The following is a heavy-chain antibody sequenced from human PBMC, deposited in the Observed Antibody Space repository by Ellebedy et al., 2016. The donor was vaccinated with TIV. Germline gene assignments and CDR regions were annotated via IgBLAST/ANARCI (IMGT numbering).Heavy chain of an antibody. CDR2: INDSGST. D-gene: IGHD1-26*01. Sequence: SETLSLTCTVSGGSINSYYWSWIRQPQGKGLEWIGYINDSGSTNYNPSLKSRVTIAVDTSKNQFSLKLSSVIAADTAVYYCARHYSESLPGRDWGQGTLVTVSS. CDR1: GGSINSYY. CDR3: ARHYSESLPGRD. V-gene: IGHV4-59*08. J-gene: IGHJ4*02.